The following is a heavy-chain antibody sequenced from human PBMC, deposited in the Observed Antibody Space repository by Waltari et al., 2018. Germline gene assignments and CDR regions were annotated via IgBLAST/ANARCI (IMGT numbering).Heavy chain of an antibody. V-gene: IGHV3-21*01. D-gene: IGHD6-6*01. CDR1: GFTFSSYR. Sequence: EVQLVESGGGLVKPGGSLRLSCAASGFTFSSYRMNWVRQAPGKGLEWVSSISSSSSYIYYADSVKGRFTISRDNAKNSLYLQRNSLRAEDTAVYYCARGLRAARVLDYWGQGTLVTVSS. CDR2: ISSSSSYI. J-gene: IGHJ4*02. CDR3: ARGLRAARVLDY.